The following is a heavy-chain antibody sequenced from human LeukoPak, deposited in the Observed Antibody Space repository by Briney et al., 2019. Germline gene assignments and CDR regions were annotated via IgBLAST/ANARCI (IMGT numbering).Heavy chain of an antibody. CDR2: INPNSGGT. Sequence: ASVKVSCKASGYTFTGYYMHWVRQAPGQGLEWMGWINPNSGGTNYAQKFQGRVTMTRDTSISTAYMELSSLRSEDTAVYYCARANYYYGSGLYYYMDVWGKGTTVTISS. V-gene: IGHV1-2*02. J-gene: IGHJ6*03. D-gene: IGHD3-10*01. CDR3: ARANYYYGSGLYYYMDV. CDR1: GYTFTGYY.